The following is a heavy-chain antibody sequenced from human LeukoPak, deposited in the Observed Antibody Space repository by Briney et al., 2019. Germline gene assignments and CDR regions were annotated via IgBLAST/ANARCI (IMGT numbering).Heavy chain of an antibody. CDR3: AKDQDFWSGYYTN. V-gene: IGHV3-23*01. J-gene: IGHJ4*02. CDR1: GFTFSSYS. CDR2: ISGSGGST. Sequence: GGSLRLSCAASGFTFSSYSMNWVRQAPGKGLEWVSAISGSGGSTYYADSVKGRFTISRDNSKNTLYLQMNSLRAEDTAVYYCAKDQDFWSGYYTNWGQGTLVTVSS. D-gene: IGHD3-3*01.